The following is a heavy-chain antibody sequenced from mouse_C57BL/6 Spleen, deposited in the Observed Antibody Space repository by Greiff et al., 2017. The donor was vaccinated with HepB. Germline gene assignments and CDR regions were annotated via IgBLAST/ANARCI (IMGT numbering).Heavy chain of an antibody. CDR3: ARSGGYDGDYYAMDY. Sequence: VQLKQSGPELVKPGASVKISCKASGYSFTGYYMHWVKQSHGNILDWIGYIYPYNGVSSYNQKFKGKATLTVDKSSSTAYMELRSLTSEDSAVYYCARSGGYDGDYYAMDYWGQGTSVTVSS. J-gene: IGHJ4*01. D-gene: IGHD2-2*01. V-gene: IGHV1-31*01. CDR1: GYSFTGYY. CDR2: IYPYNGVS.